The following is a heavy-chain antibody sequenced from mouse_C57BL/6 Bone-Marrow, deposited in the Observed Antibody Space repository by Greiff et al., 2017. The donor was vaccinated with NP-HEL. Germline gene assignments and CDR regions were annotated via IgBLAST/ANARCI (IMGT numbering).Heavy chain of an antibody. CDR2: IYPSDSET. Sequence: QVQLQQPGAELVRPGSSVKLSCKASGYTFTSYWMDWVKQRPGQGLEWIGNIYPSDSETHYNQKFKDKATLTVDKSSSTAYMQLSSLTSEDSAVYYCARKDLLRSRMDYWGQGTSVTVSA. CDR1: GYTFTSYW. J-gene: IGHJ4*01. V-gene: IGHV1-61*01. D-gene: IGHD1-1*01. CDR3: ARKDLLRSRMDY.